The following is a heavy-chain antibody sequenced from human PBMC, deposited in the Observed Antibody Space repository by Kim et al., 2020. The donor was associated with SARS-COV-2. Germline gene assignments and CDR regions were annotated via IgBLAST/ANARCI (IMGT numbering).Heavy chain of an antibody. CDR2: IYYSGST. D-gene: IGHD5-12*01. CDR3: ARDRRVSVLGYSGYEMAFRWFDP. V-gene: IGHV4-31*03. Sequence: SETLSLTCTVSGGSISSGGYYWSWIRQHPGKGLEWIGYIYYSGSTYYNPSLKSRVTISVDTSKNQFSLKLSSVTAADTAVYYCARDRRVSVLGYSGYEMAFRWFDPWGQGTLVTVSS. J-gene: IGHJ5*02. CDR1: GGSISSGGYY.